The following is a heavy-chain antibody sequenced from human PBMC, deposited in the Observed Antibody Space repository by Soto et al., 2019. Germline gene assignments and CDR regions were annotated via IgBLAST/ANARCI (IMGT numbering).Heavy chain of an antibody. Sequence: GGSLRLSCAASGFTFSSYGMHWVRQAPGKGLEWVAVISYDGSNKYYADSVKGRFTISRDNSKNTLYLQMNSLRAEDTAVYYCAKSDDFWSGYPDYWGQGTLVTVSS. V-gene: IGHV3-30*18. J-gene: IGHJ4*02. CDR3: AKSDDFWSGYPDY. CDR2: ISYDGSNK. CDR1: GFTFSSYG. D-gene: IGHD3-3*01.